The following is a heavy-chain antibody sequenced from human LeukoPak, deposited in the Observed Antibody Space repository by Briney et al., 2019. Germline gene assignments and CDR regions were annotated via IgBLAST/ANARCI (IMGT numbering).Heavy chain of an antibody. CDR1: GGTFNNSA. CDR2: IMPLFGTA. Sequence: GASVKVSCKTSGGTFNNSAISWVRQAPGQGLEWLGGIMPLFGTARYAQKFQGRVTITKDESTRTVYLELTSLTSDDTAVYYCARDVHGDYGSGWFDPWGQGTLVSVSS. D-gene: IGHD4-17*01. J-gene: IGHJ5*02. V-gene: IGHV1-69*05. CDR3: ARDVHGDYGSGWFDP.